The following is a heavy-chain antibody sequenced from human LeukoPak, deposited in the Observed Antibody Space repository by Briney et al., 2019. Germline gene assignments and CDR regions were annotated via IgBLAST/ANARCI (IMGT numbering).Heavy chain of an antibody. J-gene: IGHJ4*02. D-gene: IGHD2-2*01. CDR3: AICSSTWSGDRPDS. V-gene: IGHV1-69*01. Sequence: SVKVSCKASGGTFRNYPISWVRQAPGHGLEWMGGILPIFRMTNYAEKFQGRVTITADESTTTAYLELNSLRSEDTAVYYCAICSSTWSGDRPDSWGQGSLVTVSS. CDR1: GGTFRNYP. CDR2: ILPIFRMT.